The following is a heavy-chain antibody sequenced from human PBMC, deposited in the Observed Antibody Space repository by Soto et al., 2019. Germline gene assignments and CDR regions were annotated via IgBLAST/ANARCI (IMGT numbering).Heavy chain of an antibody. CDR3: SRYLNAFDNAWYDAFDI. CDR1: GFTFSNYW. V-gene: IGHV3-7*01. CDR2: IKADGSDK. J-gene: IGHJ3*02. D-gene: IGHD6-13*01. Sequence: GGSLRLSCAASGFTFSNYWMTWVRQAPGRGLEWVANIKADGSDKYYVDAVKGRFTISRDNAESSLYLQMNSLRAEDTAVYYCSRYLNAFDNAWYDAFDIWGQGTMVTVSS.